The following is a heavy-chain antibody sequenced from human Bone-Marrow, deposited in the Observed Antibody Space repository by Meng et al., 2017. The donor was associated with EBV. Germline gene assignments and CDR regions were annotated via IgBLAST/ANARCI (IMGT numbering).Heavy chain of an antibody. Sequence: VQSGEEVKEPGALLNGSCKAPVYTFNRYGIRWVRQAAGKGLEWMGWISGYYGNTNYAQKVQGRASMTTDTSTSTDYMELRSLRSDNTAVYYCARISGVPGAAFDYWGQGTLVTVSS. V-gene: IGHV1-18*01. D-gene: IGHD2-2*01. CDR1: VYTFNRYG. CDR2: ISGYYGNT. J-gene: IGHJ4*02. CDR3: ARISGVPGAAFDY.